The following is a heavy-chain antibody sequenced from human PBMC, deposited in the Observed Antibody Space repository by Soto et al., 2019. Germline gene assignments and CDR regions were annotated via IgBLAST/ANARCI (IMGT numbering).Heavy chain of an antibody. CDR3: ARHEYSSSTFWFDY. J-gene: IGHJ4*02. V-gene: IGHV4-59*08. D-gene: IGHD6-6*01. CDR1: GGSISSYY. CDR2: IYYSGST. Sequence: SSETLSLTCTVSGGSISSYYWSWIRQPPGKGLEWIGYIYYSGSTNYNPSLKSRVTISVDTSKNQFSLKLSSVTAADTAVYYCARHEYSSSTFWFDYWGQGTLVTVSS.